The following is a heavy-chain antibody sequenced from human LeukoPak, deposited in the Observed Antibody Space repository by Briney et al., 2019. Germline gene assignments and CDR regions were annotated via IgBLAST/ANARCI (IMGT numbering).Heavy chain of an antibody. CDR3: AVAPGDY. CDR2: INPNSDYT. Sequence: ASVKVSCKASGYTFTDYYIHWVRQAPGQGLEWMGWINPNSDYTFYAQKFQGRVTLTRDTSISTVYMELTTLTSDDTALYYCAVAPGDYWGQGTLVSVSA. J-gene: IGHJ4*02. V-gene: IGHV1-2*02. D-gene: IGHD2-21*01. CDR1: GYTFTDYY.